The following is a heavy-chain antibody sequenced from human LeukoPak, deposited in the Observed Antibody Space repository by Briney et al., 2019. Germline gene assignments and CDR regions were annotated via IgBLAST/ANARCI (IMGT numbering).Heavy chain of an antibody. V-gene: IGHV3-73*01. D-gene: IGHD3-9*01. Sequence: PGRSLRLSCAASGFTFDDYAMHWVRQASGKGLEWVGRVRDRANSYATGYAASVEGRFTISRDDSENTAYLQMNSLIIEDTAVYYCTRQRPQTGTFDYWGQGVLVTVSS. J-gene: IGHJ4*02. CDR2: VRDRANSYAT. CDR1: GFTFDDYA. CDR3: TRQRPQTGTFDY.